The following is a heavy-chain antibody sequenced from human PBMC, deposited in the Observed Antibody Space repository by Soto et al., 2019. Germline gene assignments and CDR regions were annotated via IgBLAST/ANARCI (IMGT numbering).Heavy chain of an antibody. CDR2: ISDRGDTT. CDR1: GFTISSNA. J-gene: IGHJ4*02. Sequence: GGSLRLSCAASGFTISSNAMYWVRQAPGKGLEWVSGISDRGDTTHYADSVKGRFTISRDTSKNTLYLQLNTLRADDTAVYYCAKDKPGTTSFDYWGQGPLVTVSS. V-gene: IGHV3-23*01. CDR3: AKDKPGTTSFDY. D-gene: IGHD1-1*01.